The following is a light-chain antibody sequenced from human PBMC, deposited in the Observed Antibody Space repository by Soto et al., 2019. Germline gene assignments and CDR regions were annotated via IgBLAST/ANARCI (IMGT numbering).Light chain of an antibody. CDR2: GAS. Sequence: EIVMTQSPATLSVSPGERATLSCRASQSVSSNLAWYQQKPGQAPRLLIYGASTRATGIPARFSGSGSGTEFTLTISSLQSEDFAVYYCQQYNNWPRPFTFGPGTKVDIK. V-gene: IGKV3-15*01. J-gene: IGKJ3*01. CDR3: QQYNNWPRPFT. CDR1: QSVSSN.